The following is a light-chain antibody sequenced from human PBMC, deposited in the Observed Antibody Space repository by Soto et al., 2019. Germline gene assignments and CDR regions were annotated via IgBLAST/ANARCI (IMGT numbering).Light chain of an antibody. V-gene: IGLV2-14*01. J-gene: IGLJ1*01. CDR1: SGDIGSYNR. Sequence: QSALTQPASVSGSPGQSITISCTGTSGDIGSYNRVSWYQQHPGKAPKLIIYEVTDRPSGVSNRFSGSKSGNTASLTISGLQAEDEAEYYCQSFDSSLRGSVFGSGTKLTVL. CDR2: EVT. CDR3: QSFDSSLRGSV.